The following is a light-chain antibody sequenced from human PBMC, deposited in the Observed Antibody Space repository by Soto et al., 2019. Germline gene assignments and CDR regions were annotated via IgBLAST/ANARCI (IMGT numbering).Light chain of an antibody. CDR1: QGVLNS. J-gene: IGKJ2*01. Sequence: IHVTQSPSILSASVGDSVTITCRTSQGVLNSFAWYQQKSGKAPRLLIYSISSLKSGVPSRFSGSGSGAEFTLTITNLQPEDFATYFCQQLYTYPHTFGRGTQRQI. V-gene: IGKV1-9*01. CDR3: QQLYTYPHT. CDR2: SIS.